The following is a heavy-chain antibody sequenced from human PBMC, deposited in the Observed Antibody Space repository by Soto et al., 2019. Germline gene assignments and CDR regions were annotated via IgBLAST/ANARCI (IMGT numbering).Heavy chain of an antibody. J-gene: IGHJ6*04. D-gene: IGHD6-13*01. CDR2: MNPNSGNT. CDR1: GYTFTGYD. CDR3: ARTSKLADLLDV. V-gene: IGHV1-8*01. Sequence: ASVKVSCKASGYTFTGYDINWVRQATGQGLEWMGWMNPNSGNTGYAQKFQGRVTMTRNTSISTAYMELSSLRSEDTAVYYCARTSKLADLLDVWGKGTTVTVSS.